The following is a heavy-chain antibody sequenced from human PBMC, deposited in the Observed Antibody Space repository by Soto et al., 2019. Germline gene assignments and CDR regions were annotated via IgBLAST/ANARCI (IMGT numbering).Heavy chain of an antibody. D-gene: IGHD2-8*01. V-gene: IGHV3-30*18. CDR1: GFTFSSYG. Sequence: GGSLRLSCAASGFTFSSYGMHWVRQAPGKGLEWVAVISYDGSNKYYADSVKGRFTISRDNSKNTLYLQMNSLRAEDTAVYYCAKDSPYCTNGVCLYGMDVWGQGPTVTVSS. CDR3: AKDSPYCTNGVCLYGMDV. J-gene: IGHJ6*02. CDR2: ISYDGSNK.